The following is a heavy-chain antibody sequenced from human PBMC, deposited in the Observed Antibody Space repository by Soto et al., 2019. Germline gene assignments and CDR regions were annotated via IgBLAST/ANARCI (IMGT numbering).Heavy chain of an antibody. Sequence: QVQLVQSGAEVKKPGSSVKASCKASGGTVSSDTVSWVRQAPGQGVEWMGRIIPIPVIANYAQKFHGRVTITADKSQSTVYMEVGSLRAEDAAGYYCARVASRGGSGMDVWGQGTTVAVSS. J-gene: IGHJ6*02. D-gene: IGHD3-10*01. CDR2: IIPIPVIA. V-gene: IGHV1-69*02. CDR1: GGTVSSDT. CDR3: ARVASRGGSGMDV.